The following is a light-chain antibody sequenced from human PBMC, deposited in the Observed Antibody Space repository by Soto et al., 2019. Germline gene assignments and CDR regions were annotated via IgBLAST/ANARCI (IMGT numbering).Light chain of an antibody. Sequence: SALTQPASVSGSPGQSITISSAGTSSDVGGYNYVSWYQQHPGKAPKLLIYEVSHRPSGVSNRFSGSKSGNTASLTISGLQAEDEADYYCTSYTSSDTLLYVFGTGTKVTVL. CDR3: TSYTSSDTLLYV. J-gene: IGLJ1*01. CDR2: EVS. CDR1: SSDVGGYNY. V-gene: IGLV2-14*01.